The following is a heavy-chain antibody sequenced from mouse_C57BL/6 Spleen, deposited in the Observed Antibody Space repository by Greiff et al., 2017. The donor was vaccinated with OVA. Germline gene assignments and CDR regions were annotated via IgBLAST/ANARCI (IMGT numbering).Heavy chain of an antibody. J-gene: IGHJ2*01. CDR3: ARDGYYAIDY. CDR2: IDPSDSET. CDR1: GYTFTSYW. D-gene: IGHD2-3*01. Sequence: QVQLQQPGAELVRPGSSVKLSCKASGYTFTSYWMHWVKQRPIHGLEWIGHIDPSDSETHYNQKFKDKATLTVDKSSSTASMQLSSLTSERYAIYSCARDGYYAIDYWGQGTTLTVSS. V-gene: IGHV1-52*01.